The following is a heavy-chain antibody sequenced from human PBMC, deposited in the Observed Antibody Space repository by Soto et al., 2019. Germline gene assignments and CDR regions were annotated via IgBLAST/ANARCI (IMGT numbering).Heavy chain of an antibody. Sequence: PVESLRISCQGSGYSFISSCISWVRQMPGEGLEWMGRIDPSDSYINYSPSFQGRVTISADKSISTAYLQCSSLKASDTDMYYCAGRGSSSSFFYDSWGQGTLVTVSS. D-gene: IGHD6-6*01. V-gene: IGHV5-10-1*01. J-gene: IGHJ4*02. CDR2: IDPSDSYI. CDR3: AGRGSSSSFFYDS. CDR1: GYSFISSC.